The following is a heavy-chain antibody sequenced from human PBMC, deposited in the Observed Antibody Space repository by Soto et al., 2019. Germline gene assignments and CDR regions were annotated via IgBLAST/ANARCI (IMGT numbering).Heavy chain of an antibody. CDR2: ISWHGGSI. CDR3: VKGAEYSGSARGGFDY. J-gene: IGHJ4*02. CDR1: GFTFSRYA. V-gene: IGHV3-64D*06. D-gene: IGHD5-12*01. Sequence: EGSLILSCAAYGFTFSRYAMHWVRQAPGKGLECVAVISWHGGSIYYADSVKGRFTISRDNSKNSLYLQMSSLRADDTAVYYCVKGAEYSGSARGGFDYWGQGA.